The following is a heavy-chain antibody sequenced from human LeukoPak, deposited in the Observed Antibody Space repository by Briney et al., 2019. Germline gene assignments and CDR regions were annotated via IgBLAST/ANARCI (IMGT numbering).Heavy chain of an antibody. CDR3: ARGGSRDGYNRPLDY. Sequence: SETLSLTCAVSGGSISSYYWSWLRQPPGKGLEWIGYTYYSGSANYSPSLKSRVTMSVDTSKNQFSLRLSSVTAADTAVYYCARGGSRDGYNRPLDYWGQGTLVSVSS. D-gene: IGHD5-24*01. J-gene: IGHJ4*02. V-gene: IGHV4-59*01. CDR2: TYYSGSA. CDR1: GGSISSYY.